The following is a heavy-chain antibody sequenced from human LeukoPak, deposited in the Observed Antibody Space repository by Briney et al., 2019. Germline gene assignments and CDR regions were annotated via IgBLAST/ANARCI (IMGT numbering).Heavy chain of an antibody. J-gene: IGHJ4*02. Sequence: GGSLRLSCAASGFTFGGYWMSWVRHAPGKGLEWVANIKEDGSEKYYVDSVKGRFTISRDNAKNSLYLQMNSLRAEDTAVYYCARAIAARSQGGDNWGQGTLVTVSS. CDR3: ARAIAARSQGGDN. CDR2: IKEDGSEK. CDR1: GFTFGGYW. D-gene: IGHD6-6*01. V-gene: IGHV3-7*05.